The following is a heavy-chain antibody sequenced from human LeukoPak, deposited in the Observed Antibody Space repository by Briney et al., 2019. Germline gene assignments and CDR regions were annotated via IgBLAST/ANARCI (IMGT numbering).Heavy chain of an antibody. J-gene: IGHJ4*02. CDR2: IYSGGST. CDR3: ARDLAYYDSSGYYPD. D-gene: IGHD3-22*01. V-gene: IGHV3-66*02. Sequence: GGSLRLSCAASGFTVSSNYMSWVRQAPGKGLEWVSVIYSGGSTYYADSVKGRFTISRDNSKNTLYLQMNSLRAEDTAVYYCARDLAYYDSSGYYPDWGQGTLVTVSS. CDR1: GFTVSSNY.